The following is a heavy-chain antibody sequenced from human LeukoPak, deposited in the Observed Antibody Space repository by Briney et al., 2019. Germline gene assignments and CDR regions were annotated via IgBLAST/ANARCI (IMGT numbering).Heavy chain of an antibody. J-gene: IGHJ6*02. CDR3: AREDSSSWLGTHGMDV. CDR2: IYTSGST. V-gene: IGHV4-4*07. CDR1: GGSISSYY. Sequence: SETLSLTCTVSGGSISSYYWSWIRQPAGKGLEWIGRIYTSGSTNYNPSLKSRVSMSVDTSRNQFSLKLSSVTAADTAVYYCAREDSSSWLGTHGMDVWGQGTTVTVSS. D-gene: IGHD6-13*01.